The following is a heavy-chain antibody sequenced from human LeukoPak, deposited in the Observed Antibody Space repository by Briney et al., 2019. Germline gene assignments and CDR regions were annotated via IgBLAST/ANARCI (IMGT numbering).Heavy chain of an antibody. Sequence: GESLRLSCTASGFAFDEHGMSWVRQVPGKGLEWVSGINWSGGSTGYADPLRGRFTISRDNAKNSLYLQMDSLRAEDTALYYCARAPITSPFYFDYWGQGTLVTVSS. CDR1: GFAFDEHG. D-gene: IGHD2-2*01. V-gene: IGHV3-20*04. CDR3: ARAPITSPFYFDY. CDR2: INWSGGST. J-gene: IGHJ4*02.